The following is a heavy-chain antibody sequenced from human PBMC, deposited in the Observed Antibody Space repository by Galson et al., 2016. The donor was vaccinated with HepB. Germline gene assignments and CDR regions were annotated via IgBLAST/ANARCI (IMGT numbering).Heavy chain of an antibody. CDR1: GFTVGSYY. V-gene: IGHV3-53*01. CDR3: AREYHYESSGFDYERPFDS. CDR2: IYSNGLT. J-gene: IGHJ4*02. D-gene: IGHD3-22*01. Sequence: SLRLSCAASGFTVGSYYMIWGRQTPGKGLEWVSTIYSNGLTFYADSVRDRFTISRDNSKNTLFLQMNGLRVEDTAVYYCAREYHYESSGFDYERPFDSWGQGTLVTVSS.